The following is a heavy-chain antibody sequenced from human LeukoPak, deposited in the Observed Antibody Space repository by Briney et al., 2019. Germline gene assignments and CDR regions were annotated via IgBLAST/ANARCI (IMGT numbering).Heavy chain of an antibody. Sequence: PSETLSLTCTVSGGSISSSSYYWGWIRQPPGKGLEWIGSIYYSGSTYYNPSLKSRVTISVDTSKNQFSLKLSSVTAADTAVYYCARPLERWLRPYYFDYWGQGTLVTVSS. CDR3: ARPLERWLRPYYFDY. D-gene: IGHD5-24*01. CDR2: IYYSGST. J-gene: IGHJ4*02. CDR1: GGSISSSSYY. V-gene: IGHV4-39*01.